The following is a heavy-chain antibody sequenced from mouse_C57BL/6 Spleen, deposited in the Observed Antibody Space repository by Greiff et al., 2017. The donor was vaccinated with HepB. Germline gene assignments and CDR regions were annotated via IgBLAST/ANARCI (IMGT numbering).Heavy chain of an antibody. CDR3: ARFHYYYGSSYFYFDY. Sequence: VKLMESGAELVKPGASVKISCKASGYAFSSYWMNWVKQRPGKGLEWIGQIYPGDGDTNYNGKFKGKATLTADKSSSTAYMQLSSLTSEDSAVYFCARFHYYYGSSYFYFDYWGQGTTLTVSS. D-gene: IGHD1-1*01. CDR1: GYAFSSYW. J-gene: IGHJ2*01. CDR2: IYPGDGDT. V-gene: IGHV1-80*01.